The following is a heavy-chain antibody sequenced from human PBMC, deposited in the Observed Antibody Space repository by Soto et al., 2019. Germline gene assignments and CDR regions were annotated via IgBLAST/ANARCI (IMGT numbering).Heavy chain of an antibody. CDR1: GYTFTSYY. Sequence: QVQLVQSGAEVKKPGASVKVSCKASGYTFTSYYMHWVRQAPGQGLEWMGIINPSGGSTSYAQKLQGRVNMTRDTSTSTVYMELSSLRSEDTAVYYCARDSSQWLVHDYWGQGTLVTVSS. CDR2: INPSGGST. V-gene: IGHV1-46*01. CDR3: ARDSSQWLVHDY. J-gene: IGHJ4*02. D-gene: IGHD6-19*01.